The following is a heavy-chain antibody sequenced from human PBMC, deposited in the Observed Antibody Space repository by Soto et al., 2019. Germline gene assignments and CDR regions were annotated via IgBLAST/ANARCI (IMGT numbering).Heavy chain of an antibody. D-gene: IGHD2-15*01. CDR1: GGSISSYY. CDR3: ARHLRYCSGGSCLFNWFDP. Sequence: SETLSLTCTVYGGSISSYYWSWIRQPPGKGLEWIGYIYYSGSTNYNPSLKSRVTISVDTSKNQFSLKLSSVTAADTAVYYCARHLRYCSGGSCLFNWFDPWGQGTLVTVSS. CDR2: IYYSGST. J-gene: IGHJ5*02. V-gene: IGHV4-59*08.